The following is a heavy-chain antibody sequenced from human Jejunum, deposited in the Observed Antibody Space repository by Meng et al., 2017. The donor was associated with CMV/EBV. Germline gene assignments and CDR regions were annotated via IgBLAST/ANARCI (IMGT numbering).Heavy chain of an antibody. V-gene: IGHV3-48*04. Sequence: CAASGFSFSDYSMNWVRQAPGKGLAWIAYISTTGTRVDYADSVKGRFTISRDHAKNSLSLQMHSLRVEDTATYFCAKVGSRYYFESWGQGLLVTVSS. CDR2: ISTTGTRV. D-gene: IGHD3-10*01. CDR3: AKVGSRYYFES. CDR1: GFSFSDYS. J-gene: IGHJ4*02.